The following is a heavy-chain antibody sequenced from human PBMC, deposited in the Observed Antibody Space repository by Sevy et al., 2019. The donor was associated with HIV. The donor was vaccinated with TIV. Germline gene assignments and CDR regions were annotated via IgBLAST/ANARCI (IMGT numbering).Heavy chain of an antibody. V-gene: IGHV3-30*04. CDR1: GFTFSSYA. D-gene: IGHD3-22*01. J-gene: IGHJ6*02. CDR3: ARSITVPYDSSGYYYYYYYGMDV. CDR2: ISYDGSNK. Sequence: GGSLRLSCAASGFTFSSYAMHWVRQAPGKGLEWVAVISYDGSNKYYADSVKGRFTISRENPKNTLYLQMNSLRAEETAVYYCARSITVPYDSSGYYYYYYYGMDVWGQGTTVTVSS.